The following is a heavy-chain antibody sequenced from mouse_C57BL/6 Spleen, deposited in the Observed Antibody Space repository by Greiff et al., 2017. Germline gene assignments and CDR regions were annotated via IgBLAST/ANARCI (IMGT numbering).Heavy chain of an antibody. V-gene: IGHV14-2*01. Sequence: EVQLQQSGAELVKPGASVKLSCTASGFNIKDYYMHWVKQRTEQGLEWIGRIDPEAGETKYAPKFQGKATITADASSNTAYLQLSSLTSEDTAVYYCASSYYSNYEAWFAYWGQGTLVTVSA. J-gene: IGHJ3*01. D-gene: IGHD2-5*01. CDR3: ASSYYSNYEAWFAY. CDR1: GFNIKDYY. CDR2: IDPEAGET.